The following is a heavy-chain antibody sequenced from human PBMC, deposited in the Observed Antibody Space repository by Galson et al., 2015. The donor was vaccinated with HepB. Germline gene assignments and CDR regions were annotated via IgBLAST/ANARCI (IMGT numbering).Heavy chain of an antibody. CDR1: GFTFSTYW. Sequence: SLRLSCAASGFTFSTYWMTWVRQAPGKGLEWVANINEDGSDTHYVDSVKGRFTVSRDNAKNSLYLQMNSLRAEDTAVYYCSRAPRLNDYWGQGTLVTVSS. V-gene: IGHV3-7*03. J-gene: IGHJ4*02. CDR2: INEDGSDT. CDR3: SRAPRLNDY. D-gene: IGHD2-8*01.